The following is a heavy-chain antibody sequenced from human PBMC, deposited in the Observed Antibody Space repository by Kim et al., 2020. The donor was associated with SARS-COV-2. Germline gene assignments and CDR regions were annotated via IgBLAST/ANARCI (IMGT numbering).Heavy chain of an antibody. CDR1: GGSISSGSYY. CDR3: ARDLDSYGYVGEFYYYGMDV. Sequence: SETLSLTCTVSGGSISSGSYYWSWIRQPAGKGLEWIGRIYTSGSTNYNPSLKSRVTISVDTSKNQFSLKLSSVTAADTAVYYCARDLDSYGYVGEFYYYGMDVWGQGTSVTVSS. D-gene: IGHD5-18*01. J-gene: IGHJ6*02. CDR2: IYTSGST. V-gene: IGHV4-61*02.